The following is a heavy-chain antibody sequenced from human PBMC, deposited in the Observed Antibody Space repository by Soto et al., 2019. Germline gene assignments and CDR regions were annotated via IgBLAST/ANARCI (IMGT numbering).Heavy chain of an antibody. Sequence: ASVKVSCKASGYTFSGYGISWVRQAPGQGLEWMGWISPYNGNTEYAQNFQGRVTISRDTSTRTVYMELRSLRSDDTAVFFCARDEADYNGSGRNYYFDYWGQGTLVTVSS. D-gene: IGHD3-10*01. V-gene: IGHV1-18*01. CDR3: ARDEADYNGSGRNYYFDY. J-gene: IGHJ4*02. CDR2: ISPYNGNT. CDR1: GYTFSGYG.